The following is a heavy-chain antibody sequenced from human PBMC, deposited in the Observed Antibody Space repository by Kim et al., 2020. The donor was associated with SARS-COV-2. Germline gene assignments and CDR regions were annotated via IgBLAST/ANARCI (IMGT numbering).Heavy chain of an antibody. CDR3: ARVINYYGSGSHCY. Sequence: AQKFQGRVTITADESTSTAYMELSSLRSEDTAVYYCARVINYYGSGSHCYWGQGTLVTVSS. D-gene: IGHD3-10*01. J-gene: IGHJ4*02. V-gene: IGHV1-69*01.